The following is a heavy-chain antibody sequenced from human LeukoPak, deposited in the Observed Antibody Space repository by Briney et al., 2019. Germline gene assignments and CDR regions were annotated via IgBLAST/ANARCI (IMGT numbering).Heavy chain of an antibody. CDR3: ARSLIAAAGQRYYYYYMDV. Sequence: PGGSLRLSCAASGFTFSSYWMSWVRQAPGKGLEWVSGINWNGGSTGYADSVKGRFTISRDKAKNSLYLQMNSLRAEDTALYYCARSLIAAAGQRYYYYYMDVWGKGTTVTVSS. CDR2: INWNGGST. V-gene: IGHV3-20*04. J-gene: IGHJ6*03. CDR1: GFTFSSYW. D-gene: IGHD6-13*01.